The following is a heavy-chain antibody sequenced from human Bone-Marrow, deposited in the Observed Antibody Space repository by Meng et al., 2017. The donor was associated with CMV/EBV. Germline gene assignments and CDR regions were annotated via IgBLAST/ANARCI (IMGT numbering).Heavy chain of an antibody. Sequence: GGSLRLSCAASGFTFSSYAMSWVRQAPGKGLEWVSVIYSGGSSTYYADSVKGRFTISRDNSKNTLYLQMNSLRAEDTAVYYCAKGGDWLDYWGQGTLVTVSS. J-gene: IGHJ4*02. CDR1: GFTFSSYA. D-gene: IGHD3-9*01. CDR2: IYSGGSST. CDR3: AKGGDWLDY. V-gene: IGHV3-23*03.